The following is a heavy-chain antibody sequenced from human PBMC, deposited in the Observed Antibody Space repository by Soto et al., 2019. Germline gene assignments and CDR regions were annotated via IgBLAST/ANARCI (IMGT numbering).Heavy chain of an antibody. Sequence: GASVKVSCKASGYAFTNYDMHWLRQAPGQGLEWMGWMNPRSGGSKYAQAFQDRVTRTRDASISTAYMEVSRLRSDDTAVFYCARLMHYSHSGGYSHTGFDMWGQGTLVTVSS. CDR1: GYAFTNYD. CDR2: MNPRSGGS. V-gene: IGHV1-2*02. J-gene: IGHJ3*02. D-gene: IGHD2-21*01. CDR3: ARLMHYSHSGGYSHTGFDM.